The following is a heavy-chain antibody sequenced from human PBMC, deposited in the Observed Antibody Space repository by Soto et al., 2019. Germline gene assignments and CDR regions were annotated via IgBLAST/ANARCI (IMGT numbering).Heavy chain of an antibody. CDR2: IKEDGSQK. CDR1: GFTFSRYV. J-gene: IGHJ4*02. CDR3: AREIVTTGEYYFDS. D-gene: IGHD1-1*01. Sequence: PGGSLRLSCAASGFTFSRYVMSWVRQAPGEGLEWVANIKEDGSQKWYVDSVKGRFTISRDNGKNSLYLQINSLRAEDTAVYYCAREIVTTGEYYFDSWGQGTLVTVSS. V-gene: IGHV3-7*01.